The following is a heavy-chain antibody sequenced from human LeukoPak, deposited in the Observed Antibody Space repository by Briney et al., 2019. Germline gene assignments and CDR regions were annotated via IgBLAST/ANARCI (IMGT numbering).Heavy chain of an antibody. CDR2: IHPKNGGT. V-gene: IGHV1-2*02. CDR3: VRALLVPSHWAFDI. CDR1: GYSFTGYY. J-gene: IGHJ3*02. Sequence: ASVKVSCKASGYSFTGYYMHWVRQAPGQGLEWMGWIHPKNGGTKCVQKFQGRVTMTRDMSISTAYMDLSSLRSDDTAVYYCVRALLVPSHWAFDIWGQGTLVTVSS. D-gene: IGHD2-8*01.